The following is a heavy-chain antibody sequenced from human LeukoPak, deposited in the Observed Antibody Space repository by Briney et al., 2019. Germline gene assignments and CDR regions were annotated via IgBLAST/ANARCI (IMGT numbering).Heavy chain of an antibody. J-gene: IGHJ4*02. CDR3: SEGLAY. Sequence: GGSLRLSCAVSGLTFSDVWMSWVRQAPGKGLEWVGRITTTAHGATTDYAAPMKGRFTISRDDSKNTVYLQMNSLKTEDTALYYCSEGLAYWGQGTLVTVSS. CDR1: GLTFSDVW. CDR2: ITTTAHGATT. V-gene: IGHV3-15*01.